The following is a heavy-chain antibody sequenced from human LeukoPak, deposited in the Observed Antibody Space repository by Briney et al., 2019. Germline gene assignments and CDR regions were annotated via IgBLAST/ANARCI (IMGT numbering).Heavy chain of an antibody. CDR2: INPSGGST. V-gene: IGHV1-46*01. Sequence: ASVKVSCKASGYTFTSYYMHWVRQAPGQGLEWMGIINPSGGSTSYAQKFQGRVTMTRDTSTSTAYMELRSLRSDDTAVYYCARRAAAVPSAFDYWGQGTLVTVSS. CDR1: GYTFTSYY. J-gene: IGHJ4*02. D-gene: IGHD6-13*01. CDR3: ARRAAAVPSAFDY.